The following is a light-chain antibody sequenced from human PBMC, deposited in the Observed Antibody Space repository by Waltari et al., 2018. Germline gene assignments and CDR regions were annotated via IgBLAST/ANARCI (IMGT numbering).Light chain of an antibody. J-gene: IGKJ1*01. Sequence: DIQMTQSPSTLSASVGDRVPITCRASQSVSEWLAWYQQKPGKAPKLLIYKASNLETGVPSRFSGSGSGTEFTFTISSLQPDDFATYYCQQYNSYSTFGQGTKVEIK. V-gene: IGKV1-5*03. CDR2: KAS. CDR1: QSVSEW. CDR3: QQYNSYST.